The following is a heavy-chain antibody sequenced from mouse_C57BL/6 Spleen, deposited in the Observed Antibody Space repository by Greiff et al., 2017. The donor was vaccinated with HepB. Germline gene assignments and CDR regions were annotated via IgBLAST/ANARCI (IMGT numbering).Heavy chain of an antibody. CDR3: ARFLWGSSDYYAMDY. D-gene: IGHD1-1*01. CDR2: IDPNSGGT. CDR1: GYTFTSYW. V-gene: IGHV1-72*01. Sequence: VQLQQPGAELVKPGASVKLSCKASGYTFTSYWMHWVKQRPGRGLEWIGRIDPNSGGTKYNEKFKSKATLTVDKPSSTAYMQLSSLTSDDSAIYYCARFLWGSSDYYAMDYWGQGTSVTVSS. J-gene: IGHJ4*01.